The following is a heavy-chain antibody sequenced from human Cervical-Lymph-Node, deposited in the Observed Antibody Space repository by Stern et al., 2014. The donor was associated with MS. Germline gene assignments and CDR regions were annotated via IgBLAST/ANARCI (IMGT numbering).Heavy chain of an antibody. D-gene: IGHD3-10*01. CDR2: IYTSGST. V-gene: IGHV4-61*02. CDR3: ARSEVARRRGVIDP. J-gene: IGHJ5*02. CDR1: GGSISSGSYY. Sequence: QLQLQESGPGLVKPSQTLSLTCTVSGGSISSGSYYWRWIRQPAGKGLEWIGRIYTSGSTNYNPSHKSGVPIPVDPSKTHSPLRLGSVTAADTAVYYCARSEVARRRGVIDPWGQGTLVTVSS.